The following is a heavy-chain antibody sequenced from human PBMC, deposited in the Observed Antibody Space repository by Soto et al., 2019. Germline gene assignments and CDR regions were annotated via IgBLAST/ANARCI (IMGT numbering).Heavy chain of an antibody. Sequence: GALRLSCAASGFTFDDYGMSWVRQAPGKGLEYVSGINSNGGSTGYADSVKGRFTISRDNSKNTQYLQMSSLRADDTAVYYCVKGEYYYDSSGYYPFDYWGQGALVTVSS. CDR3: VKGEYYYDSSGYYPFDY. CDR1: GFTFDDYG. D-gene: IGHD3-22*01. V-gene: IGHV3-20*04. CDR2: INSNGGST. J-gene: IGHJ4*02.